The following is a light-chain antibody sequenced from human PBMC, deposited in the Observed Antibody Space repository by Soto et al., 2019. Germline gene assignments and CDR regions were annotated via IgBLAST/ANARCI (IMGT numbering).Light chain of an antibody. CDR1: SSDVGNYNL. CDR3: CSYAGNTTYV. CDR2: EGT. V-gene: IGLV2-23*01. J-gene: IGLJ1*01. Sequence: QSVLAQPASVSGSPGQSITISCTGTSSDVGNYNLVSWYQQHPGKAPKLLIYEGTRRPSGVSNRFSGSKSGNTASLTISGLQAEDEADYYCCSYAGNTTYVFGTGTKLTVL.